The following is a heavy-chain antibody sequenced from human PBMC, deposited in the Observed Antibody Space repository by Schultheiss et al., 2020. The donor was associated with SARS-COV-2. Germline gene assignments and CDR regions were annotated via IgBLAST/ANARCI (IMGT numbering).Heavy chain of an antibody. CDR3: ARDQRPHDYGDCRSGFDH. V-gene: IGHV4-34*09. D-gene: IGHD4-17*01. CDR2: IYYSGST. J-gene: IGHJ5*02. CDR1: GGSFSGYY. Sequence: SETLSLTCAVYGGSFSGYYWSWIRQPPGKGLEWIGYIYYSGSTYYNPSHKSRVTISVDTSKNQFSLKLSSVTAADTAVYYCARDQRPHDYGDCRSGFDHWGQGTMVTVSS.